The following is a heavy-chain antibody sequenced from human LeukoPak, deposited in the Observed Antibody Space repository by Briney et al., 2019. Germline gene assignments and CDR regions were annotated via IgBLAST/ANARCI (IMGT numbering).Heavy chain of an antibody. CDR2: VYYTGDT. V-gene: IGHV4-59*02. Sequence: SETLSLTCTVSGGSVGSYYWSWIRQPPGKGLVWIGYVYYTGDTNYNPSLKSRVTISADTPKNQFSLKLSSVTAADTAVYFCARVANGSPYFYYGLDVWGHGTTVTVSS. CDR1: GGSVGSYY. D-gene: IGHD2-8*01. CDR3: ARVANGSPYFYYGLDV. J-gene: IGHJ6*02.